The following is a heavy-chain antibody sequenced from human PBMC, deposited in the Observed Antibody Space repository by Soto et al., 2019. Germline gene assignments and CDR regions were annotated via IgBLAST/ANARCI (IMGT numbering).Heavy chain of an antibody. CDR1: EVTFASYD. J-gene: IGHJ6*02. CDR3: ARETSITIFGVVITPYGMDV. CDR2: ITSGGGGA. V-gene: IGHV3-23*01. D-gene: IGHD3-3*01. Sequence: EVQLLEAGGGLVQPGGSLRLSCVASEVTFASYDMDWVRQAPGKGLEWVSLITSGGGGANYADSVKGRFTISRDNAKNSLYLQMNSLRAEDTAVYYCARETSITIFGVVITPYGMDVWGQGTTVTVSS.